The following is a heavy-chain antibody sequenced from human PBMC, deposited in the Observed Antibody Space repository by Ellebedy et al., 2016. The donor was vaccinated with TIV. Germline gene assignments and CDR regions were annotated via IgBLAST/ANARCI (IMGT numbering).Heavy chain of an antibody. Sequence: MPSETLSLTCTVSGGSISSGGYYWSWIRQHPGKGLEWIGYIYYSGSTYYNPSLKSLVTISVDTSKNQFSLKLSSVTAADTAVYYCARARWGLGMDVWGQGTTVTVSS. D-gene: IGHD3-16*01. CDR3: ARARWGLGMDV. CDR1: GGSISSGGYY. V-gene: IGHV4-31*01. J-gene: IGHJ6*02. CDR2: IYYSGST.